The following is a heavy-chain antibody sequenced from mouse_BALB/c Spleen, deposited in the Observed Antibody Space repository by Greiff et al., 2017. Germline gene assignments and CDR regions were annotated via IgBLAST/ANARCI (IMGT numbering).Heavy chain of an antibody. CDR2: ISSGGSYT. Sequence: EVKLVESGGGLVKPGGSLKLSCAASGFTFSSYAMSWVRQSPEKRLEWVAEISSGGSYTYYPDTVTGRFTISRDNAKNTLYLEMSSLSSEDTAMYYCARLAGTAWFAYWGQGTLVTVSA. D-gene: IGHD4-1*01. V-gene: IGHV5-9-4*01. CDR3: ARLAGTAWFAY. CDR1: GFTFSSYA. J-gene: IGHJ3*01.